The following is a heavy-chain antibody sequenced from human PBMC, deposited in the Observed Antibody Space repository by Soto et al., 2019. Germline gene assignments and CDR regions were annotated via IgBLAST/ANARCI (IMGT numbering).Heavy chain of an antibody. V-gene: IGHV4-31*03. J-gene: IGHJ6*02. D-gene: IGHD1-1*01. CDR3: ARASPRNTKGYYGMDV. CDR2: IYYSGST. Sequence: QVQLQESGPGLVKPSQTLSLTCTVSGGSISSGGYYWSWIRQHPGKGLEWIGYIYYSGSTYYNPSLKSRVTIAVDTSNNNFSLKLSSVTAADTDEYYCARASPRNTKGYYGMDVWGQGTTVTVSS. CDR1: GGSISSGGYY.